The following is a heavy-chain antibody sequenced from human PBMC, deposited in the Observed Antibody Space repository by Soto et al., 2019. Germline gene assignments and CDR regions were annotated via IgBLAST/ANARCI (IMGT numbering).Heavy chain of an antibody. CDR3: AKDPGKYYYDSSGYSDY. V-gene: IGHV3-23*01. CDR1: GFTFSSYA. Sequence: EVQLLESGGGLVQPGGSLRLSCAASGFTFSSYAMSWVRQAPGKGLEWVSAISGSGGSTYYADSVKGRFTISRDNSKTTLYLQMNSLRAEDTAVYYCAKDPGKYYYDSSGYSDYWGQGTLVTVSS. J-gene: IGHJ4*02. D-gene: IGHD3-22*01. CDR2: ISGSGGST.